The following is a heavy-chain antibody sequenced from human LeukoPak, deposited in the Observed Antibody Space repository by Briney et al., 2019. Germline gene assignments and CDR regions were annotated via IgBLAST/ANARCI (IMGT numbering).Heavy chain of an antibody. CDR1: GFTFSSYA. V-gene: IGHV3-30-3*01. D-gene: IGHD6-13*01. J-gene: IGHJ6*02. CDR2: ISYVGSNK. Sequence: PGGSLRLSCAASGFTFSSYAMHWVRQAPGKGLEWVAVISYVGSNKYYADSVKGRFTISRDNSKNTLYLQMNSLRAEDTAVYYCARDLIAAAGTLNYYYYGMDVWGQGTTVTVSS. CDR3: ARDLIAAAGTLNYYYYGMDV.